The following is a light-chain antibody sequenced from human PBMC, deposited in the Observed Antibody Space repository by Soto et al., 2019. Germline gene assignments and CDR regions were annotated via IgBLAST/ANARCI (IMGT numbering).Light chain of an antibody. CDR1: QTISRY. CDR2: DAS. V-gene: IGKV3-20*01. J-gene: IGKJ2*03. Sequence: EIVLTQSPGTLSLSPGERATLSCRASQTISRYLAWYQHKPGQAPRLLIYDASSRATGIPDRFSGSGSGTDFTLTISRLEPEDVAVYYCQQYLSSPPYGFGQGTKLEIK. CDR3: QQYLSSPPYG.